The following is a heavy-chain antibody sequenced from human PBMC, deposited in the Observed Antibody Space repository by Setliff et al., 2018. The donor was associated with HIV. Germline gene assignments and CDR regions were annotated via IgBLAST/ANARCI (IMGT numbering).Heavy chain of an antibody. CDR2: IYASGKT. Sequence: SETLSLTCNVSGDSLNTYYWSWIRQSGGKGLEWIGRIYASGKTTFNPSLKSRVRMSVDTSKNQFSLKLTSVTASDTAIYYCVTTDYIYGRNNFQYWGQGTLVTVSA. CDR1: GDSLNTYY. J-gene: IGHJ4*02. V-gene: IGHV4-4*07. CDR3: VTTDYIYGRNNFQY. D-gene: IGHD5-18*01.